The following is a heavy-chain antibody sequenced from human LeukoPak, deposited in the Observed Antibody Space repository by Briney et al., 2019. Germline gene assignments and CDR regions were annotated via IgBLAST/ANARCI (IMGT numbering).Heavy chain of an antibody. CDR2: INHSGST. Sequence: SETLSLTCAVYGGSFSGYYWSWIRQPPGKGLEWIGEINHSGSTNYNPSLKSRVTISVDTSKNQFSLKLSSVTAADTAVYYCARPPVGATQNDAFDIWGQGTMVTVSS. CDR3: ARPPVGATQNDAFDI. CDR1: GGSFSGYY. J-gene: IGHJ3*02. D-gene: IGHD1-26*01. V-gene: IGHV4-34*01.